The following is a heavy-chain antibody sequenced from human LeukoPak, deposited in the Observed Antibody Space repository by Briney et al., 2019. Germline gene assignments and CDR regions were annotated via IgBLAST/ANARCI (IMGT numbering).Heavy chain of an antibody. Sequence: PSETLSLTCTVSGGSISSPNYYWTWIRQPAGKGLEWIGRGGGSNYNPSLKSRVTISIDTSKNQFSLKLSSVTAADTAVYYCARDGPYYYDSSGYCDAFDIWGQGTMVTVSS. V-gene: IGHV4-61*02. CDR2: GGGS. CDR1: GGSISSPNYY. D-gene: IGHD3-22*01. CDR3: ARDGPYYYDSSGYCDAFDI. J-gene: IGHJ3*02.